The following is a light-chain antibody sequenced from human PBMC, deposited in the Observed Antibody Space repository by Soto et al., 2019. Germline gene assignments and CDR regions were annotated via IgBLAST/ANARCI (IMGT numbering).Light chain of an antibody. Sequence: QTVVTQEPSLTVSPGGTVTLTCASSTGAVTSGYYPNWFQQKPGQAPRALIYSTNNKYSWTPVRFSGPLLGGKAALTLSGVQPEDEAEYYCLLYYGGQMGVFGGGTQLTVL. V-gene: IGLV7-43*01. J-gene: IGLJ2*01. CDR3: LLYYGGQMGV. CDR2: STN. CDR1: TGAVTSGYY.